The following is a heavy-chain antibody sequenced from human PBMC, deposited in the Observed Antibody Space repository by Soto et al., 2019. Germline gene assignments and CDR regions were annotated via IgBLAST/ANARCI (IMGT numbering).Heavy chain of an antibody. CDR1: GGSVSSCCNY. CDR3: ARGLSSPSATGI. J-gene: IGHJ4*02. CDR2: IHNSGST. D-gene: IGHD6-6*01. Sequence: QPQLQESGPGLVKPSETLSLTCTVSGGSVSSCCNYWGWVSQPPGKGLEWIGSIHNSGSTSYNPSLRSRVTISVDTPKNQFSLTLTSVTAADTAVYYCARGLSSPSATGIWGQGILVTVSS. V-gene: IGHV4-39*01.